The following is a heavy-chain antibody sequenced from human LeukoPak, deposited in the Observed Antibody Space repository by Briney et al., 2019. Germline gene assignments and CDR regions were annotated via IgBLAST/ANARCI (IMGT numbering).Heavy chain of an antibody. CDR3: ARGLVVARHDAFDI. CDR2: IKHSGST. V-gene: IGHV4-34*01. J-gene: IGHJ3*02. Sequence: PSETLSLTCAVYGGSFSGYYWSWIRQPPGKGLEWIGQIKHSGSTNYTPSLKSRVTISVDTSKNKFSLKLSSVTAADTAVYYCARGLVVARHDAFDIWGQGTMVTVSS. CDR1: GGSFSGYY. D-gene: IGHD2-21*01.